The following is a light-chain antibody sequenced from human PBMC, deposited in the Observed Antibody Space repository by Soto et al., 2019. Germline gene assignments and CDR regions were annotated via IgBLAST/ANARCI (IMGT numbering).Light chain of an antibody. J-gene: IGKJ5*01. V-gene: IGKV3-20*01. CDR2: GAS. CDR3: QQYGSSPIT. CDR1: QSVSSSY. Sequence: EMGLTQSPGTLSLSPGGRATLSCRASQSVSSSYLAWYQQKPGQAPRLLIHGASSRATGIPDRFSGSGSGTDFSLTISRLEPEDSAVYYCQQYGSSPITFGQGTGLEIE.